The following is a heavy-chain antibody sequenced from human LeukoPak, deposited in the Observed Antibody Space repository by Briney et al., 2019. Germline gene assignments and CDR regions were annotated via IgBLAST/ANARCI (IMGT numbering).Heavy chain of an antibody. CDR1: GGTFSSYA. D-gene: IGHD2-15*01. V-gene: IGHV1-24*01. CDR2: FDPEDGET. J-gene: IGHJ4*02. Sequence: ASVKVSCKASGGTFSSYAISWVRQAPGQGLEWMGGFDPEDGETIYAQKFQGRVTMTEDTSTDTAYMELSSLRSEDTAVYYCATSLYCSGGSCYLFDYWGQGTLVTVSS. CDR3: ATSLYCSGGSCYLFDY.